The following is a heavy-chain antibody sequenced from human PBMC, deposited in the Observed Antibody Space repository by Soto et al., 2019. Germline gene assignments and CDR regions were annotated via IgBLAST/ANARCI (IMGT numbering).Heavy chain of an antibody. Sequence: QVPLVQSGAEVKKPGASVKVSCKASGYTFTSYDINWVRQATGQNLEWMGWRNPNSGNTGYAQKFQGRVTMTMNTPISTADMALSSLRSEDTAVHYCAPFYSGPCRAAVDYWGQGTLVTV. CDR2: RNPNSGNT. CDR3: APFYSGPCRAAVDY. CDR1: GYTFTSYD. V-gene: IGHV1-8*01. D-gene: IGHD6-6*01. J-gene: IGHJ4*02.